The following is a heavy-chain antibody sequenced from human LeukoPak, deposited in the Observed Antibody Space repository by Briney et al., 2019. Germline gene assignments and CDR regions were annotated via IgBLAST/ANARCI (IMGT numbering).Heavy chain of an antibody. D-gene: IGHD6-13*01. Sequence: PSETLSLTCTVSGGSITSTDYYWGWVRQSPGKGLEWIASMYYTGNTYYNPSLKSRVTISVDASKNQFSLKLSSVTAADTAVYFCARGVRTPTKNSSWYPRRPYNWFDPWGQGTLVTVSS. V-gene: IGHV4-39*01. CDR2: MYYTGNT. J-gene: IGHJ5*02. CDR3: ARGVRTPTKNSSWYPRRPYNWFDP. CDR1: GGSITSTDYY.